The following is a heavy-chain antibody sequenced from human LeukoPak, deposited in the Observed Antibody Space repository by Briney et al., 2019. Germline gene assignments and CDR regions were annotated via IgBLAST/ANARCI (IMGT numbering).Heavy chain of an antibody. D-gene: IGHD3-22*01. CDR2: IVPSDSYT. V-gene: IGHV5-10-1*01. CDR1: GSIFTNYW. Sequence: GASPQISCKGAGSIFTNYWISWVRQLPGKVLGWVGRIVPSDSYTKYRPSFQGHVTISVDKSISTAYLQWSSLKASDSAMYYCARLRYDSSGYDYWGQGTLVTVSS. CDR3: ARLRYDSSGYDY. J-gene: IGHJ4*02.